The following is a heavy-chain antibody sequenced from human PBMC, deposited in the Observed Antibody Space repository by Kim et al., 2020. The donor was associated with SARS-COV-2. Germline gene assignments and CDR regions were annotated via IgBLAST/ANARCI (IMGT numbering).Heavy chain of an antibody. CDR3: ARASYCSSTSCYSGVEAY. Sequence: KGRFTISRDNAKTSLYLQMNSLRAEDTAVYYCARASYCSSTSCYSGVEAYWGQGTLVTVSS. V-gene: IGHV3-48*03. D-gene: IGHD2-2*02. J-gene: IGHJ4*02.